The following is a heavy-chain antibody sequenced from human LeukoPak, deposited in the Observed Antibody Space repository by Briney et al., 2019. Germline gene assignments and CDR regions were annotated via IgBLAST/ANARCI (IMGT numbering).Heavy chain of an antibody. Sequence: GGSLRLSCAASGFTFSSYAMSWVRQAAGKGLEWVSAISGSGGSTYYADSVKGRFTISRDSSKNTLYLQMNSLRAEDTAVYYCATPSDSYDNYYYYYYMDVWGKGTTVTVSS. CDR2: ISGSGGST. CDR1: GFTFSSYA. V-gene: IGHV3-23*01. D-gene: IGHD5-18*01. J-gene: IGHJ6*03. CDR3: ATPSDSYDNYYYYYYMDV.